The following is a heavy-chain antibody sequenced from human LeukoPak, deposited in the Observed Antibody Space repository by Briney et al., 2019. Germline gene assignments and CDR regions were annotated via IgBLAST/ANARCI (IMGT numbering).Heavy chain of an antibody. Sequence: GGSLRLSCAASGFTFSSYWMHWVRQAPGKGLVWVSRIYSDGSSTSYAGSVKGRFTISRDNAKNTLYLQMNSLRAEDTAVYYCARSPYYYDSSGYLPYWGQGTLVTVSS. J-gene: IGHJ4*02. CDR2: IYSDGSST. V-gene: IGHV3-74*01. D-gene: IGHD3-22*01. CDR1: GFTFSSYW. CDR3: ARSPYYYDSSGYLPY.